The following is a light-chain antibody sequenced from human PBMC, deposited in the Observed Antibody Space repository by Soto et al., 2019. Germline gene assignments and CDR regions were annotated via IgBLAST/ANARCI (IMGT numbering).Light chain of an antibody. CDR3: QQYNSYSLFT. CDR2: KAS. CDR1: QSISSW. Sequence: DIQMTQSPSTLSASVGDRVTITCRASQSISSWLAWYQQKPGKAPKLLIYKASSLDSGVPSRFSVSGSGTEFPLTISSLQPDDFATYYCQQYNSYSLFTFGPGTKVDIK. J-gene: IGKJ3*01. V-gene: IGKV1-5*03.